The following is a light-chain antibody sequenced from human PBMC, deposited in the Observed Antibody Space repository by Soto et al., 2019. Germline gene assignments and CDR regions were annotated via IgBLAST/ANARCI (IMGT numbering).Light chain of an antibody. Sequence: QSVLTQPASVFGSPGQSITISCTGTSSDVGGYNYVSWYQQHPGKAPKLMIYEVSNRPSGVSNRFSGSKSGNTASLTISGLQAEDEADYYCSSYTSSSTYYVFGTGTKVTVL. J-gene: IGLJ1*01. CDR3: SSYTSSSTYYV. V-gene: IGLV2-14*01. CDR2: EVS. CDR1: SSDVGGYNY.